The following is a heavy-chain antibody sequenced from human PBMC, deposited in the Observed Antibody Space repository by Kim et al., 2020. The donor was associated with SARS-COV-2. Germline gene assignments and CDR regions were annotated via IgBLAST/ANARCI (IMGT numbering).Heavy chain of an antibody. CDR3: AREGNYDILTGYVHSDYYYYGMDV. J-gene: IGHJ6*02. CDR1: GYTFTSYG. V-gene: IGHV1-18*01. Sequence: ASVKVSCKASGYTFTSYGITWVRQVPGQGLEWMGWISAYNGNTNYAQKLQGRVTMTADTSTSTAYMQLRSLRSDDTAVYYCAREGNYDILTGYVHSDYYYYGMDVWGQGTTVTVSS. D-gene: IGHD3-9*01. CDR2: ISAYNGNT.